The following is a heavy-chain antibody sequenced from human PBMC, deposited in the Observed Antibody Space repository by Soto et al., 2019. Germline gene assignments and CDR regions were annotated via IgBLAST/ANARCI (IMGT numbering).Heavy chain of an antibody. Sequence: QVQLVQSGAEVKKPGSSVKVSCKASGGTFSSYTISWVRQAPGQGLEWMGRIIPILGIANYAQKFQGRVTITADKSTRTAYMELSSLRSEDTAVYYCATDVDTAMATDYWGQGTLVTVSS. J-gene: IGHJ4*02. CDR1: GGTFSSYT. CDR2: IIPILGIA. V-gene: IGHV1-69*02. D-gene: IGHD5-18*01. CDR3: ATDVDTAMATDY.